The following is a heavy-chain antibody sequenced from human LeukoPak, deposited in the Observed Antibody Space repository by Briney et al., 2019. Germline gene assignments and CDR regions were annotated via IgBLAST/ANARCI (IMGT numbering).Heavy chain of an antibody. CDR2: ISSSSSYI. CDR3: ARDYYYDSSGYYCALSFNRFDP. J-gene: IGHJ5*02. D-gene: IGHD3-22*01. Sequence: GGSLRLSCAASGFTFSSYSMNWVRQAPGKGLEWVSSISSSSSYIYYADSVKGRFTISRDNAKNSLYLQMNSLRAEDTAVYYCARDYYYDSSGYYCALSFNRFDPWGQGTLVTVSS. CDR1: GFTFSSYS. V-gene: IGHV3-21*01.